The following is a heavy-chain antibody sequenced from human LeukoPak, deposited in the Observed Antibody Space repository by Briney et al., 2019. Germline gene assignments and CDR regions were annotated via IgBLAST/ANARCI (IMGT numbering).Heavy chain of an antibody. D-gene: IGHD2-21*02. CDR2: IIPIFGIA. J-gene: IGHJ6*02. CDR1: GGTFSSYA. CDR3: AGSYCGGDCHRGYYYYGMDV. V-gene: IGHV1-69*04. Sequence: SVTVSCKASGGTFSSYAISWVRQAPGQGLEWMGRIIPIFGIANYAQKFRGRVTITADKSTSTAYMELSSLRSEDTAVYYCAGSYCGGDCHRGYYYYGMDVWGQGTTVTVSS.